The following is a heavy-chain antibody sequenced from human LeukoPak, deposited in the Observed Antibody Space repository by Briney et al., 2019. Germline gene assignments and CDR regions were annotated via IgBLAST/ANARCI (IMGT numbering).Heavy chain of an antibody. CDR1: GYTLTSYD. CDR3: AREIGSSWFGRYYYMDV. J-gene: IGHJ6*03. CDR2: MNPNSGNT. Sequence: ASVKVSCKASGYTLTSYDINWVRQATGQGLEWMGLMNPNSGNTGYAQKFQGRVTMTRNTSISTAYMELSSLRSEDTAVYYCAREIGSSWFGRYYYMDVWGKGTTVTVSS. D-gene: IGHD6-13*01. V-gene: IGHV1-8*01.